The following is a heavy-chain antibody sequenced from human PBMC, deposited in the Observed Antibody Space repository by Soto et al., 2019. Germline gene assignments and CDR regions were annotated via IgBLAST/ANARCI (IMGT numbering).Heavy chain of an antibody. J-gene: IGHJ4*02. D-gene: IGHD3-22*01. Sequence: QVQLVQSGAEVKKPGSSVKVSCKASGGTFSSYTISWVRQAPGQGLEWMGRIIPILGIANYAQKFQGRVTITADKSTSTAYMELSSLRSEDTAVYYCQRSDSSGYYFRETDYWGQGTLVTVSS. V-gene: IGHV1-69*02. CDR1: GGTFSSYT. CDR3: QRSDSSGYYFRETDY. CDR2: IIPILGIA.